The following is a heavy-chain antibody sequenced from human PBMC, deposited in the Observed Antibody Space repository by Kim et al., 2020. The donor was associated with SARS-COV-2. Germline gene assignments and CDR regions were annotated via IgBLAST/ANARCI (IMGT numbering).Heavy chain of an antibody. V-gene: IGHV4-59*08. CDR3: ASHMEFTDDLRPFDY. CDR2: IYYSGSN. D-gene: IGHD1-1*01. Sequence: SETLSLTCTVSGGSISTYYLSWIRQPPGKGLEWIGYIYYSGSNNYNPSLKSRVTMSVDTSKNQFFLKLSSVTAADTAVYYCASHMEFTDDLRPFDYWGQGAPGTVSS. CDR1: GGSISTYY. J-gene: IGHJ4*02.